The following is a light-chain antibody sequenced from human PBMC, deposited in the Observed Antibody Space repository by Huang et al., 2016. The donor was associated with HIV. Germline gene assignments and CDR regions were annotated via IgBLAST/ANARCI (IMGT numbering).Light chain of an antibody. J-gene: IGKJ4*01. Sequence: DIQMTQSPSSLSASVGDRVTITCRPSQGISNSLAWYQQKPGEAPKLLLHAASRLESGVPSKFGGSGSGTDYTLTISSLQPEDFATYYCQQYYSMLLTFGGGTKVEIK. CDR2: AAS. V-gene: IGKV1-NL1*01. CDR1: QGISNS. CDR3: QQYYSMLLT.